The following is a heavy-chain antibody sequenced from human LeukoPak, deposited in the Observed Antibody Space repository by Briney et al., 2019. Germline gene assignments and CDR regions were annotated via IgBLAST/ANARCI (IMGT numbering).Heavy chain of an antibody. CDR1: GVSSSSSNW. V-gene: IGHV4-4*02. CDR3: AGHLRQQLAKYYYYYYYMDV. J-gene: IGHJ6*03. D-gene: IGHD6-13*01. CDR2: IYHSGST. Sequence: PSETLSLTCAVSGVSSSSSNWWSWVRQPPGKGLEWIGEIYHSGSTNYNPSLKSRVTISVDKSKNQFSLKLSSVTAADTAVYYCAGHLRQQLAKYYYYYYYMDVWGKGTTATVSS.